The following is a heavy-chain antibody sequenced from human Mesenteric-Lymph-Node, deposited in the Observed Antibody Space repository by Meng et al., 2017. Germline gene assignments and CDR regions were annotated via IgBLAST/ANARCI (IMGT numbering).Heavy chain of an antibody. CDR1: GYTFTSYG. Sequence: QVQLVKAGAGGKKPGASGKVPCKAFGYTFTSYGISWVRQAPGQGLEWMGWISAYNGNTNYAQKLQGRVTMTTDTSTSTAYMELRSLRSDDTAVYYCARDSPIVATIDFDYWGQGTLVTVSS. CDR2: ISAYNGNT. V-gene: IGHV1-18*01. J-gene: IGHJ4*02. D-gene: IGHD5-12*01. CDR3: ARDSPIVATIDFDY.